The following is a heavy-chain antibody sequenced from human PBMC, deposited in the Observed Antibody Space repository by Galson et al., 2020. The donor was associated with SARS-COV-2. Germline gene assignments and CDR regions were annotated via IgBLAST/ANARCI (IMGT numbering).Heavy chain of an antibody. V-gene: IGHV2-5*02. CDR3: APRGRRCLLGDYFDY. CDR1: GFSLSTSGVG. J-gene: IGHJ4*02. D-gene: IGHD3-16*01. CDR2: IYWDDDK. Sequence: SGPTLVKPTQTLTLTCTFSGFSLSTSGVGVGWIRQPPGKALEWLALIYWDDDKRYSPSLKSRLTITKDTSKNQVVLTMTNMDPVDTATYYLAPRGRRCLLGDYFDYWGQGTLVTVSS.